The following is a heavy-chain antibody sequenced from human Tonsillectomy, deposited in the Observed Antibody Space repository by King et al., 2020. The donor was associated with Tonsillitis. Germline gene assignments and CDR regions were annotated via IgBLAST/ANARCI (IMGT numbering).Heavy chain of an antibody. V-gene: IGHV1-8*01. CDR1: GDSFSSYA. Sequence: QLVQSGAEVKKPGASVKVSCKASGDSFSSYAMNWVRQATGQGLEWIGYMNPNSGYTDYAQKFKGRVTLTMNTSIGTAYMELSSLRSEDTAVYYCATFSDFWSGYFRGWGDFDMWGRGTMVTVSS. CDR3: ATFSDFWSGYFRGWGDFDM. D-gene: IGHD3-3*01. J-gene: IGHJ3*02. CDR2: MNPNSGYT.